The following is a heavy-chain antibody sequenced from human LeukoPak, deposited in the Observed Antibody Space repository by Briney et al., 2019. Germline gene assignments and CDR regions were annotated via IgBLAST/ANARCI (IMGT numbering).Heavy chain of an antibody. CDR2: IYPGDSDT. Sequence: GASLLISCRGSGYSITTYWIGWVRPMAGKGLEWMGIIYPGDSDTRYTPSFQGQVTMSADKSINTAYLQWSSLTASDTAMYYCARRQGCSSTSCPPDYWGQGTLVTVSP. D-gene: IGHD2-2*01. CDR1: GYSITTYW. CDR3: ARRQGCSSTSCPPDY. V-gene: IGHV5-51*01. J-gene: IGHJ4*02.